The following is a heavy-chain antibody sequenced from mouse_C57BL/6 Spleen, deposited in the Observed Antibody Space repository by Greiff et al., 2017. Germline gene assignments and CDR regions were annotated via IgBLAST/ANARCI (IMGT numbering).Heavy chain of an antibody. CDR2: IWSGGST. V-gene: IGHV2-2*01. CDR1: GFSLTSYG. Sequence: VKLMESGPGLVQPSQSLSITCTVSGFSLTSYGVHWVRQSPGKGLEWLGVIWSGGSTDYNAAFISRLSISKDNSKSQVFFKMNSLQADDTAIYYCARDNDYGAGYWGQGTLVTVSA. D-gene: IGHD2-4*01. CDR3: ARDNDYGAGY. J-gene: IGHJ3*01.